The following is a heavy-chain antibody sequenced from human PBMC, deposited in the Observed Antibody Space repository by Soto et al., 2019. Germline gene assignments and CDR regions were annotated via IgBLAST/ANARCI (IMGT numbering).Heavy chain of an antibody. CDR3: CKGGFPDPHMDG. J-gene: IGHJ6*03. CDR1: GYSFTSYD. CDR2: MNPNSADT. V-gene: IGHV1-8*01. D-gene: IGHD3-16*01. Sequence: QVQLVQSGAEVKKPGASVKVSCKASGYSFTSYDMNWVRQVPGQGPEWMGWMNPNSADTGYAQKFQGRVTMSRDMSKRTMEMGVGRLASGDTGVYFRCKGGFPDPHMDGWGRGTTVTVSS.